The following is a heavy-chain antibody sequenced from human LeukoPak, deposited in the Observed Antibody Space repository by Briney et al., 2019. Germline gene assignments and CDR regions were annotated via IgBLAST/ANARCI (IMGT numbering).Heavy chain of an antibody. V-gene: IGHV3-73*01. D-gene: IGHD6-19*01. CDR1: GFGFSGSD. Sequence: PGGSLRLSCAASGFGFSGSDMHWVRQASGKGLGWVGRITTKAHNYAPAYGASVKGRFTVSRDDSKNTAYLQMNSLKTEDTALYNCTTYISGHYWGQGTLVTVSS. CDR2: ITTKAHNYAP. CDR3: TTYISGHY. J-gene: IGHJ4*02.